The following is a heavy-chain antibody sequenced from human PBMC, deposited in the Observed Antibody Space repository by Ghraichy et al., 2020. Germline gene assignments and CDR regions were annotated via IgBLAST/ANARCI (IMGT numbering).Heavy chain of an antibody. V-gene: IGHV4-34*01. J-gene: IGHJ4*02. CDR1: GGSFSGYY. CDR2: INHSGST. Sequence: LSLTCAVYGGSFSGYYWSWIRQPPGKGLEWIGEINHSGSTNYNPSLKSRVTISVDTSKNQFSLKLSSVTAADTAVYYCARGGDTAMEPIDYWGQGTLVTVSS. D-gene: IGHD5-18*01. CDR3: ARGGDTAMEPIDY.